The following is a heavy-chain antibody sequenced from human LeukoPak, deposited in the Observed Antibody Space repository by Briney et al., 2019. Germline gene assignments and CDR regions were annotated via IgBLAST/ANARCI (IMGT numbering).Heavy chain of an antibody. V-gene: IGHV4-34*01. J-gene: IGHJ4*02. D-gene: IGHD6-6*01. CDR3: ARGGGIAARGGGGFDY. Sequence: SETLSLTCAVYGGSFSGYYWSWIRQPPGKGLEWIGEINHSGSNNYNPSLNSRVTTSVHTSKNQFSLKLSSVTAADKAVYYCARGGGIAARGGGGFDYWGQGTLVTVSS. CDR1: GGSFSGYY. CDR2: INHSGSN.